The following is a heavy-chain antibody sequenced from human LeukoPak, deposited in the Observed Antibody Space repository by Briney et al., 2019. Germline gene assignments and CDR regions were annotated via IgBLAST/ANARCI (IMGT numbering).Heavy chain of an antibody. CDR1: GFTFSSYW. D-gene: IGHD2-21*01. J-gene: IGHJ4*02. CDR2: VNSDGTST. CDR3: ARDLFGAYCGGTCPTPDY. V-gene: IGHV3-74*01. Sequence: PGGSLRLSCAASGFTFSSYWMFWVRQAPGKGLVWVSRVNSDGTSTNYADSVKGRFTVSRDNAKITLYLQMNSLRVEDTAVYYCARDLFGAYCGGTCPTPDYWGQGTLVSVSS.